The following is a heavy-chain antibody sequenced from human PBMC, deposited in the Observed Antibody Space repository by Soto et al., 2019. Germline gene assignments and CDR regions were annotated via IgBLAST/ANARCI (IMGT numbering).Heavy chain of an antibody. D-gene: IGHD6-19*01. Sequence: PGESLKISCQGSGYSFTSYWSSWVRQMPGKGLEWMGRIDPSDSYTNYSPSFQGHVTISADKSISTAYLQWSSLKASDTAMYYCARRGGDSGWSNFDYWGQGTLVTVSS. J-gene: IGHJ4*02. CDR1: GYSFTSYW. CDR3: ARRGGDSGWSNFDY. CDR2: IDPSDSYT. V-gene: IGHV5-10-1*01.